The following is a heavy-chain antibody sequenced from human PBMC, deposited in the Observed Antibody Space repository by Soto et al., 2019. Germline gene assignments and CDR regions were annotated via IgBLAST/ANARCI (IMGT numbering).Heavy chain of an antibody. D-gene: IGHD2-21*01. Sequence: SETLSLTYTVPGGSVNIGIYYRSWIRQPPGKGLEWIGFIHYSGSTNYNPSLKGRVTMSVDTSRNQFSLKLTSVSTADTAIYYCTRGGDPYKTGHWGQGTLVTVS. CDR2: IHYSGST. CDR1: GGSVNIGIYY. CDR3: TRGGDPYKTGH. V-gene: IGHV4-61*01. J-gene: IGHJ4*02.